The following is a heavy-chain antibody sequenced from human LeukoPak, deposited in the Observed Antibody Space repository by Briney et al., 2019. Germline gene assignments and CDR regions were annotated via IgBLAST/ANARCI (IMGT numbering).Heavy chain of an antibody. CDR3: ARDGSLLSGSYYLDF. V-gene: IGHV3-21*01. CDR1: GFTFSSYG. J-gene: IGHJ4*02. CDR2: ISSSSSHI. Sequence: PGGSLRLSCAASGFTFSSYGMHWVRQAPGKGLEWVSSISSSSSHIYFADSVKGRFTISRDNAKKSMYLQMSSLRAEDTAVYYCARDGSLLSGSYYLDFWGQGTLVTVSS. D-gene: IGHD1-26*01.